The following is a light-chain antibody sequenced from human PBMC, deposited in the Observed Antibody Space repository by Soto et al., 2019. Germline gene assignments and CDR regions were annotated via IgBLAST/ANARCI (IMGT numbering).Light chain of an antibody. J-gene: IGKJ4*01. CDR2: GVS. V-gene: IGKV3-20*01. CDR1: QSVTSNY. CDR3: QQYGTSPLT. Sequence: EIVLTQSPGTLSLSPGERATLSCRARQSVTSNYLAWYQQKPGQAPRLLIYGVSSRATGIPDRFSGSGSGTDFTLTISRVEPEDFAVYVCQQYGTSPLTFGGGTKVDIK.